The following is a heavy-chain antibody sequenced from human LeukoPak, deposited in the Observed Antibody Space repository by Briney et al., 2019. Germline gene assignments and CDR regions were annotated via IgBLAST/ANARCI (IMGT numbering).Heavy chain of an antibody. V-gene: IGHV4-34*01. Sequence: PSETLSLTCAVYGGSFSGYYWSWIRQPPGKGLEWIGEINHSGSTNYNPSLKSRVTVSVDTPKNQFSLKLSSVTAADTAVYYCASLLGYCSSTSCSNWFDPWGQGTLVTVSS. CDR1: GGSFSGYY. J-gene: IGHJ5*02. CDR3: ASLLGYCSSTSCSNWFDP. D-gene: IGHD2-2*01. CDR2: INHSGST.